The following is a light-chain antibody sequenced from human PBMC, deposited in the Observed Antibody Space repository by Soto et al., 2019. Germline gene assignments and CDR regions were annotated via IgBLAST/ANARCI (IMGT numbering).Light chain of an antibody. V-gene: IGKV1-39*01. CDR2: TAS. CDR1: QSISTY. CDR3: QQSYRTPPFT. Sequence: DIQMTQSPSSLSASVGDRVTITCRASQSISTYLNWYQLKPGKAPKLLIYTASTLQSGVPSRFSGSGSGTDFTLTISSLQPEDFATYYCQQSYRTPPFTFGPGTKVDIK. J-gene: IGKJ3*01.